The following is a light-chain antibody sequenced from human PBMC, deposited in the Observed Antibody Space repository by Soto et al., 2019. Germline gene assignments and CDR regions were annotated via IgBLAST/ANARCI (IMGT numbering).Light chain of an antibody. CDR2: GNS. CDR3: QSYDSSLRGVV. V-gene: IGLV1-40*01. Sequence: QSVLTQPPSVSGAPGQRVTISCTGSSSNIGAGYDVHWYQQLPGTAPKLLIYGNSNRPSRVPDRFSGSKSGTSASLAITGLKGEDEADYYCQSYDSSLRGVVFGGGTKLTVL. J-gene: IGLJ2*01. CDR1: SSNIGAGYD.